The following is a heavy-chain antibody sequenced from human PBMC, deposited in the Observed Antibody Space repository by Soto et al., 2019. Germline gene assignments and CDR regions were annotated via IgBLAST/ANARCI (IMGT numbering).Heavy chain of an antibody. J-gene: IGHJ2*01. D-gene: IGHD4-17*01. CDR2: IYYSGST. CDR3: ARDQADPDDYGDYVTPKHWYFDL. Sequence: QVQLQESGPGLVKPSQTLSLTCTVSGGSISSGGYYWSWIRQHPGKGLEWIGYIYYSGSTYYNPSLKSRVTLSVDTSKNQFSLKLSSVTAADTAVYYCARDQADPDDYGDYVTPKHWYFDLWGRGTLVTVSS. V-gene: IGHV4-31*03. CDR1: GGSISSGGYY.